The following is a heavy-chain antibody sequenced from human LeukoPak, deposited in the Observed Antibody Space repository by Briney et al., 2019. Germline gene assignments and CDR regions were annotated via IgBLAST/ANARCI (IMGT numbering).Heavy chain of an antibody. CDR3: AREQWLVGWDY. CDR2: IWYDGSNK. D-gene: IGHD6-19*01. CDR1: GFTFSSYG. V-gene: IGHV3-33*01. Sequence: GRSLRLSCAASGFTFSSYGMHWVRQAPGKGLEWVAVIWYDGSNKYYAGSVKGRFTISRDNSKNTLYLQMNSLRAEDTAVYYCAREQWLVGWDYWGQGTLVTVSS. J-gene: IGHJ4*02.